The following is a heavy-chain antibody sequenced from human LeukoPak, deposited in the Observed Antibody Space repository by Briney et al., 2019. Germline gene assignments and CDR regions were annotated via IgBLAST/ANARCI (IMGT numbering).Heavy chain of an antibody. CDR1: GGTFSSYT. J-gene: IGHJ5*02. V-gene: IGHV1-69*04. D-gene: IGHD2-2*01. CDR3: ARDRGGYCSSTSCYYWFDP. CDR2: IIPILGIA. Sequence: SVKVSCKASGGTFSSYTISWVRQAPGQALEWMGRIIPILGIANYAQKFQGRVTITADKSTSTAYMELSSLRSEDPGVYYYARDRGGYCSSTSCYYWFDPWGQGTLVTVFS.